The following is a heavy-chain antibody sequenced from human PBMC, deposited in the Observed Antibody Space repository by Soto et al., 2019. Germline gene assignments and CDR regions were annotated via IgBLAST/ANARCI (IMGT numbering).Heavy chain of an antibody. CDR2: INNSGGTT. D-gene: IGHD3-22*01. CDR1: GFTFSNYA. CDR3: AKAMGGYYYDSSGYSSYYGMDV. J-gene: IGHJ6*02. Sequence: PGGSLRLSCAASGFTFSNYAMTWVRQAPGKGLEWVSTINNSGGTTYYADSVKGRFTISRDNSKNTLYLQMNSLRAQDTAVYYCAKAMGGYYYDSSGYSSYYGMDVWGQGTTVTVSS. V-gene: IGHV3-23*01.